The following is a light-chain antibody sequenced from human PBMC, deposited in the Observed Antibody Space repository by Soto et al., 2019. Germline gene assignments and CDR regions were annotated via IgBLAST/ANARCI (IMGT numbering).Light chain of an antibody. Sequence: QSALTQPASVSGSPGQSITISFTGTSSDVGSYNYVSWYQHHPGKVPKLMIYDVSSRPSGVSNRFSGSKSGNTASLTISGLQTEDDADYYCSSYTTSETRVFGTGTKVTVL. J-gene: IGLJ1*01. V-gene: IGLV2-14*03. CDR3: SSYTTSETRV. CDR1: SSDVGSYNY. CDR2: DVS.